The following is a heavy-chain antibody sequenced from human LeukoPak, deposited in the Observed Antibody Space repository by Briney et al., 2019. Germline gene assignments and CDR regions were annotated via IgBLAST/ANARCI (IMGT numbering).Heavy chain of an antibody. J-gene: IGHJ4*02. Sequence: AGGSLRLSCAASGLTFSSYGMHWVRQAPGKGLEWVAFIRYDGSNKYYADSVKGRFTISRDNSKNTLYLQMNSLRAEDTAVYYCAKDSVYQLLPDFDYWGQGTLVTVSS. CDR3: AKDSVYQLLPDFDY. V-gene: IGHV3-30*02. CDR2: IRYDGSNK. D-gene: IGHD2-2*01. CDR1: GLTFSSYG.